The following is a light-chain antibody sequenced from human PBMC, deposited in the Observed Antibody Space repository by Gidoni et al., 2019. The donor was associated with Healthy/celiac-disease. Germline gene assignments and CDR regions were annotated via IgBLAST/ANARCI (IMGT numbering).Light chain of an antibody. CDR3: QQYNNWPYT. Sequence: EIVMTQSPATLSVSPGERATLSCRASQSVSSNLAWYQQKPCQAPRRLIYGASISATGIPARFSGSGSGTEFTLTISSLQSEDFAVYYCQQYNNWPYTFGQGTKLEIK. J-gene: IGKJ2*01. CDR2: GAS. V-gene: IGKV3D-15*01. CDR1: QSVSSN.